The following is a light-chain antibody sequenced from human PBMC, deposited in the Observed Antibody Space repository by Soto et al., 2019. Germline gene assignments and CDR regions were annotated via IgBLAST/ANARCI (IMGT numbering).Light chain of an antibody. CDR3: SSYTSSSTPYV. CDR1: SSDVGGYNY. J-gene: IGLJ1*01. Sequence: QSALTQPASVSGSPGQSITIFCTGTSSDVGGYNYVSWYQQHPVKAPKLMIYDVTNRPSGVSDRFSGSMSGNTASLTISGLQAEDEADYYCSSYTSSSTPYVFGTGTKLTVL. CDR2: DVT. V-gene: IGLV2-14*01.